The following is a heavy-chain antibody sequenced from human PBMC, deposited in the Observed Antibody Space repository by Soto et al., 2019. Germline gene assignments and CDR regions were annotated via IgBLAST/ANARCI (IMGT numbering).Heavy chain of an antibody. J-gene: IGHJ4*02. CDR2: ISSSSSYI. V-gene: IGHV3-21*01. CDR1: GFTFSGYS. D-gene: IGHD4-17*01. Sequence: GGSLRLSCAASGFTFSGYSMNWVRQAPGKGLEWVSSISSSSSYIYYADSVKGRFTISRDNAKNSLYLQMNSLRAEDTAVYYCAREGRETTSMDYWGQGTLVTVSS. CDR3: AREGRETTSMDY.